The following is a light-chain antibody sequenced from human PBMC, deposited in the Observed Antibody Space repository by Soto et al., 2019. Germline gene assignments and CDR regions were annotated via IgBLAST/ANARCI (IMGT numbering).Light chain of an antibody. CDR1: QSVSNN. Sequence: EIVMTQSPATLSVSPGERATLSCRASQSVSNNYLAWYQQKPGQAPRLLIYGASNRATGIPDRFSGSGSGTEFTLTISSLQPDDFATYYCQQYNSYWTFGQGTKVDIK. CDR3: QQYNSYWT. CDR2: GAS. V-gene: IGKV3D-15*01. J-gene: IGKJ1*01.